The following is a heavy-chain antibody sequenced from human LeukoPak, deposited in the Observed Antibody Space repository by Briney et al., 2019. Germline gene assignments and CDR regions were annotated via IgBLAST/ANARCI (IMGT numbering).Heavy chain of an antibody. CDR1: GYTFTSYG. V-gene: IGHV1-46*01. CDR2: INPSGGST. CDR3: ATGYCSGGSCYLFQH. D-gene: IGHD2-15*01. J-gene: IGHJ1*01. Sequence: GASVKVSCKASGYTFTSYGISWVRQAPGQGLEWMGIINPSGGSTSYAQKFQGRVTMTRDTSTSTVYMELSSLRSEDTAVYYCATGYCSGGSCYLFQHWGQGTLVTVSS.